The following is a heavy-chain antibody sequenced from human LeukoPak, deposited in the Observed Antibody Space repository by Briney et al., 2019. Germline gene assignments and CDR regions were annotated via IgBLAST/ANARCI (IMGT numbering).Heavy chain of an antibody. J-gene: IGHJ4*02. CDR3: ARDAGVGSGIDG. CDR2: MWYAESNK. V-gene: IGHV3-33*01. D-gene: IGHD2-15*01. Sequence: PGRSLRLSCAASGFTFSSFGMHWVRQAPGKGLEWVAVMWYAESNKYYADSVKDRFTISRDNSKNTLYLQMNSLRAEDTAVYYCARDAGVGSGIDGWGQGTLVTVSS. CDR1: GFTFSSFG.